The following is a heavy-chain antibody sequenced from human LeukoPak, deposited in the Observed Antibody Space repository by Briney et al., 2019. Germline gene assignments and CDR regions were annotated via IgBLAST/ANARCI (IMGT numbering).Heavy chain of an antibody. Sequence: PGGSLRLSCAASGLTFSSYAMHWVRQAPGKGLEWVAVISYDGSNKYYADSVKGRFTISRDNSKNTLYLQMNSLRAEDTAVYYCARDPLAARMGAYYYYYMDVWGKGTTVTVSS. D-gene: IGHD6-6*01. CDR3: ARDPLAARMGAYYYYYMDV. J-gene: IGHJ6*03. CDR2: ISYDGSNK. V-gene: IGHV3-30*04. CDR1: GLTFSSYA.